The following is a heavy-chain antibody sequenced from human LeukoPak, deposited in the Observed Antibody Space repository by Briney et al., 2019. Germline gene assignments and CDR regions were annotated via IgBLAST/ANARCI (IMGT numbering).Heavy chain of an antibody. CDR3: ATDRSYYDSRTHQGFDY. J-gene: IGHJ4*02. Sequence: GGSLRLSCAASGFTFSSYAMHWVRQAPGKGLEWVTLITYNGGDNYYADSVKGRFTISRGNSKNTLYLQMNSLRAEDTAVYYCATDRSYYDSRTHQGFDYWGQGTLVTVSS. V-gene: IGHV3-30*01. CDR1: GFTFSSYA. CDR2: ITYNGGDN. D-gene: IGHD3-10*01.